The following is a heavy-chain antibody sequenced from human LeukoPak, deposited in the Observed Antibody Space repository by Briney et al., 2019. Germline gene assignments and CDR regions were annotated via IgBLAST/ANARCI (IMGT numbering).Heavy chain of an antibody. V-gene: IGHV3-74*03. CDR2: INTDGSST. J-gene: IGHJ4*02. Sequence: GGSLRLSCAASGFTFSSDWMHWVRQAPGKGLVWISRINTDGSSTTYADSVKGRFTISRDNAKNTLYLQMNSLRAEDTAVYYCARGEGLYYYDSSGYDYWGQGTLVTVSS. CDR1: GFTFSSDW. CDR3: ARGEGLYYYDSSGYDY. D-gene: IGHD3-22*01.